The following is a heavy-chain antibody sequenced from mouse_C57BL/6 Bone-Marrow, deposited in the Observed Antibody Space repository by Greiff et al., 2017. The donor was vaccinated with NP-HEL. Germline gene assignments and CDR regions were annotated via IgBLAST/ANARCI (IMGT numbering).Heavy chain of an antibody. CDR3: ARWGPTGVARGDY. V-gene: IGHV1-85*01. J-gene: IGHJ2*01. CDR2: IYPRDGST. CDR1: GYTFTSYD. Sequence: QVQLKQSGPELVKPGASVKLSCKASGYTFTSYDINWVKQRPGQGLEWIGWIYPRDGSTKYNEKFKGKATLTVDTSSSTAYMELHSLTSEDSAVYFCARWGPTGVARGDYWGQGTTLTVSS. D-gene: IGHD1-1*01.